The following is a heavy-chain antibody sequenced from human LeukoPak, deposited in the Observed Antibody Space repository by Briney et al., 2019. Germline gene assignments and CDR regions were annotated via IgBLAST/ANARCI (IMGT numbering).Heavy chain of an antibody. CDR2: IYTSGST. CDR1: GGSISSYY. V-gene: IGHV4-4*07. Sequence: SETLSLTCTVSGGSISSYYSSWIRQPAGEGLEWIGRIYTSGSTNYNPSLESRVTMSVDTSKNQFSLKLSSVTAADTAVYYCASGVMVGGFDYWGQGTLVTVSS. D-gene: IGHD3-10*02. J-gene: IGHJ4*02. CDR3: ASGVMVGGFDY.